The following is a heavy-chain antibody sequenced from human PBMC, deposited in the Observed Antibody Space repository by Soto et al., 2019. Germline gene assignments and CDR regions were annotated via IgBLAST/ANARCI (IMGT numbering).Heavy chain of an antibody. D-gene: IGHD6-13*01. J-gene: IGHJ4*02. CDR3: AKDAMGNFDY. CDR1: GFTFSSYG. CDR2: ISYDGSNK. V-gene: IGHV3-30*18. Sequence: VGSLRLSCAASGFTFSSYGMHWVRQAPGKGLEWVAVISYDGSNKYYADSVKGRFTISRDNSKNTLYLQMNSLRAEDTAVYYCAKDAMGNFDYWGQGTLVTVSS.